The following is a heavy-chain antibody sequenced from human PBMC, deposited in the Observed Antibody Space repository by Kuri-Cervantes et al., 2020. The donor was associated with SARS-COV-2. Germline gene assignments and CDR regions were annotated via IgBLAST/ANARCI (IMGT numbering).Heavy chain of an antibody. D-gene: IGHD6-19*01. CDR1: GFTFSSYE. V-gene: IGHV3-48*03. CDR3: ARFSERIAVAGTRAFDI. J-gene: IGHJ3*02. Sequence: GESLKISCAASGFTFSSYEMNWVRQAPGKGLEWVSYISSSGSTIYYADPVKGRFTISRDNAKNSLYLQMNSLRAEDTAVYYCARFSERIAVAGTRAFDIWGQGTMVTVSS. CDR2: ISSSGSTI.